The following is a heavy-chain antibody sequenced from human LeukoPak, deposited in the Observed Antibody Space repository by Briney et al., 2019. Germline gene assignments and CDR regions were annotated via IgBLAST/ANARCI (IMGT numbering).Heavy chain of an antibody. CDR3: ARHGTGIAAPNWFDP. V-gene: IGHV4-39*01. Sequence: PSETLSLTCTVSGGSISSSSYYWGWIRQPPGKGLEWIGSIYYSGSTYYNPSLKSRVTISVDTSKNQFSLKLSSVTAADTAVYYCARHGTGIAAPNWFDPWGQGTLVTVSS. CDR1: GGSISSSSYY. J-gene: IGHJ5*02. D-gene: IGHD6-13*01. CDR2: IYYSGST.